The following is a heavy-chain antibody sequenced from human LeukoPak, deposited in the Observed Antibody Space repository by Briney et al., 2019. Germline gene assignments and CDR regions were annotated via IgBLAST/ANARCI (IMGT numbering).Heavy chain of an antibody. D-gene: IGHD5-12*01. CDR3: ARQVATKGEWAFDI. CDR1: DYSINSGYY. Sequence: SETLSLTCSVSDYSINSGYYWGWIRQPPGKGLEWIGSIHQNGHTYYNPSLNSRVTISVDSSKNQFSLQLNSVIAPDTAVYYCARQVATKGEWAFDIWGQGTLVTVSS. CDR2: IHQNGHT. J-gene: IGHJ3*02. V-gene: IGHV4-38-2*02.